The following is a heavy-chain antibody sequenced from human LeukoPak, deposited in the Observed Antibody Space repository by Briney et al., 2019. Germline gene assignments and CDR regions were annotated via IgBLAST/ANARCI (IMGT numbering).Heavy chain of an antibody. V-gene: IGHV5-10-1*01. CDR3: ARLRYCGGDCYPPDAFDI. Sequence: GESLKISCKGSGYSFTSYWISWVRQMPGKGLEWMGMIDPSDSYTNYSPSFQGHVTISADKSISTAYLQWSSLKASDTAMYYCARLRYCGGDCYPPDAFDIWGQGTMVTVSS. CDR1: GYSFTSYW. CDR2: IDPSDSYT. D-gene: IGHD2-21*02. J-gene: IGHJ3*02.